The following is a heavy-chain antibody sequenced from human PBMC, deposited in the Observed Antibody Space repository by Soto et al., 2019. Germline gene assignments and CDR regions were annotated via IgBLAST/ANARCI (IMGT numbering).Heavy chain of an antibody. CDR1: GFTFSYYW. CDR2: IHSDGSST. Sequence: EVQLVESGGGLVQPGGSLRLSCAASGFTFSYYWMHWVRQAPGQGLVWVSRIHSDGSSTTYADSVKGRFTSSRDNAKNTLYLQVNSLRAEETAVYYCARGDKGAFDMWGQGTMVSVSS. D-gene: IGHD2-21*02. J-gene: IGHJ3*02. CDR3: ARGDKGAFDM. V-gene: IGHV3-74*01.